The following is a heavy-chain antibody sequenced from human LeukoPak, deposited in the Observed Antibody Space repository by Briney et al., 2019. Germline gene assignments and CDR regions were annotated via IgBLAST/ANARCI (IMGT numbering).Heavy chain of an antibody. CDR1: GYSFTRNW. V-gene: IGHV5-51*01. J-gene: IGHJ4*02. CDR3: ARRLGVIEGDSYFDY. CDR2: IYPGDSDT. Sequence: PGESLKISCKGFGYSFTRNWIGWVRQMPGKGLEWMGIIYPGDSDTRYSPSFQGQVTISADKSISAAYLQWSSLKASDTAMYYCARRLGVIEGDSYFDYWGQGTLVTVSS. D-gene: IGHD3-22*01.